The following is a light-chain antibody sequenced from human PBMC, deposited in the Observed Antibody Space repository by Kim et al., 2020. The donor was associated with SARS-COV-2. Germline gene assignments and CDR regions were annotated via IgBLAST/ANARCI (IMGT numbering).Light chain of an antibody. CDR1: SSNIGAGHD. J-gene: IGLJ3*02. V-gene: IGLV1-40*01. CDR2: GNK. Sequence: RGTIPCTGGSSNIGAGHDVTGYQQLPGAAPKHLIYGNKKRPSGIADRFSGSKSGTSASLASTGLQAEDEADYYCQTYDSSLSGSLFGGGTQLTVL. CDR3: QTYDSSLSGSL.